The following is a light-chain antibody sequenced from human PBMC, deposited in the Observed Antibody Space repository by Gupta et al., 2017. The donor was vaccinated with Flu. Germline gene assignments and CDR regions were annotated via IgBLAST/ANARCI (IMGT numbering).Light chain of an antibody. J-gene: IGLJ2*01. V-gene: IGLV2-14*01. CDR1: SSDVGAYGF. Sequence: TSSDVGAYGFFSWYQQHPGKVHKLIIYEVSKWPSGVSNRFSGSVSGNTASLTISGLQADDEADYYCCSYTSASTGVFGGGTKVTVL. CDR2: EVS. CDR3: CSYTSASTGV.